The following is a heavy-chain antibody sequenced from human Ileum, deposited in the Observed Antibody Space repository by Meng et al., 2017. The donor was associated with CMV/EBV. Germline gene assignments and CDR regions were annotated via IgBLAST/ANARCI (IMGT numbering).Heavy chain of an antibody. J-gene: IGHJ4*02. CDR2: IRSGAYTGTS. D-gene: IGHD3-16*01. CDR3: TRDRGRVTPPDY. V-gene: IGHV3-49*03. Sequence: GGSLRLSCAASGFTFGDYGVSWFRQAPGKGLEWVAFIRSGAYTGTSEYAASVSGRFTVSRDDSKCVAYLQMNSLKNEDTAVYFCTRDRGRVTPPDYWGQGTLVTVSS. CDR1: GFTFGDYG.